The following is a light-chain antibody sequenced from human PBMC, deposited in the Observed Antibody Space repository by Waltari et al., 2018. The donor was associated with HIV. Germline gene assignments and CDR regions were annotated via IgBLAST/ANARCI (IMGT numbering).Light chain of an antibody. CDR1: QNITNH. CDR2: KAS. J-gene: IGKJ1*01. Sequence: IQMTQSPSTLSASVGDRVTITCRASQNITNHLAWYQQKSGKAPKLLIYKASSLERGVPSRFSGSGTGTEVSLTINSLQPADLAVYFCQQFQTFRTFGQGTKVE. V-gene: IGKV1-5*03. CDR3: QQFQTFRT.